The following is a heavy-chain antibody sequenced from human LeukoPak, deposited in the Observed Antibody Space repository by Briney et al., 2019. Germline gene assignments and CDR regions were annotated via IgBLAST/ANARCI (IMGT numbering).Heavy chain of an antibody. CDR1: GFTFSSYW. D-gene: IGHD3-3*01. V-gene: IGHV3-30*03. Sequence: GGSLRLSCAVSGFTFSSYWMNWVRQAPGKGLEWVAVISYDGSNKYYADSVKGRFTISRDNSKNTLYLQMNSLRAEDTAVYYCARLEQYYDDPYGFDYWGQGSLVTVSS. J-gene: IGHJ4*02. CDR3: ARLEQYYDDPYGFDY. CDR2: ISYDGSNK.